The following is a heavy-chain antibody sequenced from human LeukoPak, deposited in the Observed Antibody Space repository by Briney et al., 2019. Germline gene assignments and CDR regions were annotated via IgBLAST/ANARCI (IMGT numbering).Heavy chain of an antibody. V-gene: IGHV4-59*01. CDR2: IYYSGST. J-gene: IGHJ4*02. CDR1: GGSISSYY. CDR3: ARGAHGGLLWYQFDY. Sequence: SETLSLTCTVSGGSISSYYWSWIRQPPGKGLEWIGYIYYSGSTNYNPSLKSRVTISVDTSKNQFSLKLSSVTAADTAVYYCARGAHGGLLWYQFDYWGQGTLVTVSS. D-gene: IGHD4-23*01.